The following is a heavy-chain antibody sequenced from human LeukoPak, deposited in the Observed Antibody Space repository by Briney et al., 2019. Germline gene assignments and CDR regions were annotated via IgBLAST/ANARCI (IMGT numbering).Heavy chain of an antibody. CDR3: ARDQNDCSSTSCYTGWFDP. CDR2: ISSSGSTI. D-gene: IGHD2-2*02. CDR1: GFTFSDYY. V-gene: IGHV3-11*04. J-gene: IGHJ5*02. Sequence: GGSLRLSCAASGFTFSDYYISWIRQAPGKGLEWISYISSSGSTIYYADSVKGRFTISRDNAKNSLYLQMNSLRAEDTAVYYCARDQNDCSSTSCYTGWFDPWGQGTLVTVSS.